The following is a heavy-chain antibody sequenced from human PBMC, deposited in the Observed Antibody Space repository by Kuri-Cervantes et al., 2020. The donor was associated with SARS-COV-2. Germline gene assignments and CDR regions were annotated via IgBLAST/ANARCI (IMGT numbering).Heavy chain of an antibody. V-gene: IGHV4-34*01. CDR2: LDHSGRA. Sequence: SETLSLTCAVYGGSFSGFYWSWIRQSPGKGLEWIGELDHSGRANYNPSLKSRVTISVDKSKNQFSLTLASVTAADTAVYYCARVGVYCSSTSCYPNWFDPWGQGTLVTVSS. CDR3: ARVGVYCSSTSCYPNWFDP. D-gene: IGHD2-2*01. CDR1: GGSFSGFY. J-gene: IGHJ5*02.